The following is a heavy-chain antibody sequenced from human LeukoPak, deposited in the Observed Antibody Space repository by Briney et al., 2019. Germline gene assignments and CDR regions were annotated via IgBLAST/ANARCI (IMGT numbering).Heavy chain of an antibody. V-gene: IGHV4-59*01. CDR2: IYNTGST. Sequence: PSETLSLTCSVSGDSISGYYWSWVRQPPGKGLDWIGYIYNTGSTNYNPSLKSRVTISVDTSKNQFSLKLSSVTAADTAVYYCARRAPYYYGTSVYRYDAFDIWGQGTMVTVSS. D-gene: IGHD3-22*01. CDR1: GDSISGYY. J-gene: IGHJ3*02. CDR3: ARRAPYYYGTSVYRYDAFDI.